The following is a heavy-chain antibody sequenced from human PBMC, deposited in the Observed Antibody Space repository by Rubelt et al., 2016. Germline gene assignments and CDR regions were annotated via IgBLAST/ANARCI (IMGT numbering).Heavy chain of an antibody. CDR1: GGSISSSSYY. V-gene: IGHV4-39*07. CDR2: IYYSGST. Sequence: QLQLQESGPGLVKPSETLSLTCTVSGGSISSSSYYWGWIRQPPGKGLEWIGSIYYSGSTYYNPSLKRRVTISVDTSKNLFSRKRSSVTAADTAVYYCARGYCTNGVCYGGDYWGQGTLVTVSS. D-gene: IGHD2-8*01. J-gene: IGHJ4*02. CDR3: ARGYCTNGVCYGGDY.